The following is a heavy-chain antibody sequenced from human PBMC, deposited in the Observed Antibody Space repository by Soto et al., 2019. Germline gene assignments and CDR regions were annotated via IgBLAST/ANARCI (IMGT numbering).Heavy chain of an antibody. J-gene: IGHJ3*02. CDR3: AVEIAVAGGGAFDI. D-gene: IGHD6-19*01. CDR2: ISSSSRTI. CDR1: GFTFSSYS. Sequence: VPLVESGGGLVQPGGSLRLSCAASGFTFSSYSMNWVRQAPGKGLEWVSSISSSSRTIYSADSVKGRFTISRDNAKNSLYLQMNSLRAEDTAVYYCAVEIAVAGGGAFDIWGQGTMVTVSS. V-gene: IGHV3-48*01.